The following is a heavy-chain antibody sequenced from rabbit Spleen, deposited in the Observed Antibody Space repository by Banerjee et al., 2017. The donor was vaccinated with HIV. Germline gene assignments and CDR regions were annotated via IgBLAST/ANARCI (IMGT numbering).Heavy chain of an antibody. CDR2: IYTGSGST. V-gene: IGHV1S45*01. CDR1: GFSFSSSYY. CDR3: ARDRPGSDNFDL. J-gene: IGHJ4*01. Sequence: QEQLEESGGDLVKPEGSLTLTCTASGFSFSSSYYMCWVRQAPGKGLEWIGCIYTGSGSTYYASWAKGRFTISKTSSTTVTLQMTSLTAADTATYFCARDRPGSDNFDLWGPGTLVTVS. D-gene: IGHD3-1*01.